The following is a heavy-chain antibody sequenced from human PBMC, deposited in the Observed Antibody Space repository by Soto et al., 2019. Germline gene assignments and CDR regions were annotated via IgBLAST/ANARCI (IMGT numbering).Heavy chain of an antibody. D-gene: IGHD2-2*01. J-gene: IGHJ6*02. CDR2: ISSSGSTI. V-gene: IGHV3-48*03. CDR3: ARDLTVVVPAVMVYYYGMDV. CDR1: GFTFSSYE. Sequence: PGGSLRLSCAASGFTFSSYEMNRVRQAPGKGLEWVSYISSSGSTIYYADAVKGRFTISRDNAKNSLYLQMNSVRGEDTALYYCARDLTVVVPAVMVYYYGMDVWGQGTTVTVSS.